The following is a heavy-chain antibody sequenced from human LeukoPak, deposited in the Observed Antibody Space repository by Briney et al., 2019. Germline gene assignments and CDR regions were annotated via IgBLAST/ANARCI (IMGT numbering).Heavy chain of an antibody. CDR3: ARDDGCIDY. V-gene: IGHV1-2*02. CDR1: GYTFTDYY. D-gene: IGHD4/OR15-4a*01. CDR2: IDPESGGT. Sequence: GASVKVSCKASGYTFTDYYIHWVRQAPGQGLEWMGWIDPESGGTNYAQKFQGRVTMTRATSISTAYMEMSSLRSDDTAVYYCARDDGCIDYWGQGTLVTVSS. J-gene: IGHJ4*02.